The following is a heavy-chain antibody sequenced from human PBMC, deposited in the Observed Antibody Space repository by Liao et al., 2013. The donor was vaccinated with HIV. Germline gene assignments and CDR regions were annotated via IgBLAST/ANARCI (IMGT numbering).Heavy chain of an antibody. J-gene: IGHJ4*02. Sequence: QVQLQESGPGLVKPSQTLSLTCTVSGGSISSGGYSWSWIRQPPGKGLEWIGYIYHSGTYYNPSLKSRVTISVDRSKNQFSLKLSPVSAADTAVYYCARDIGEALLGYWGPGTLVTVSS. V-gene: IGHV4-30-2*01. CDR3: ARDIGEALLGY. CDR2: IYHSGT. CDR1: GGSISSGGYS. D-gene: IGHD3-10*01.